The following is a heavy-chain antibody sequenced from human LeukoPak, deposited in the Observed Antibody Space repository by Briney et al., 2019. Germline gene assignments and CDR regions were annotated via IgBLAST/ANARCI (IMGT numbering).Heavy chain of an antibody. CDR3: ATVTVEAQEDYFDS. D-gene: IGHD1-26*01. CDR1: GFTVSSRH. CDR2: IHDDGRT. V-gene: IGHV3-53*01. J-gene: IGHJ4*02. Sequence: QPGGSLRLSCAASGFTVSSRHMSWVRQAPGKGLEWVSIIHDDGRTYYADSVKGRSSISRDNSKNTLYLQMNSLTAEDTALFYCATVTVEAQEDYFDSWGQGTLVTVSS.